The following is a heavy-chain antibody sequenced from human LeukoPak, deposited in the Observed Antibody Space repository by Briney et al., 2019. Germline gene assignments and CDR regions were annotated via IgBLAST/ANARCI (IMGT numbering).Heavy chain of an antibody. V-gene: IGHV3-23*01. CDR3: AKSMLRGYYYMDV. CDR2: ISGSGGST. J-gene: IGHJ6*03. D-gene: IGHD3-10*01. Sequence: PGGSLRLSCAASGFTFSSYAMSWVRQAPGKGLEWVSAISGSGGSTYYADSVKGRFTISRDNSKNTLYLQMNRLRPEDTAVYYCAKSMLRGYYYMDVWGKGTTVIISS. CDR1: GFTFSSYA.